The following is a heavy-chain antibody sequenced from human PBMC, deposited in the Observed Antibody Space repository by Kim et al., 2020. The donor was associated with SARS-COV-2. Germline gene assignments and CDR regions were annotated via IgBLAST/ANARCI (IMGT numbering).Heavy chain of an antibody. J-gene: IGHJ6*02. CDR3: ARGDIVATINLKYYYGMDV. Sequence: GGSLRLSCAASGFTFSSYDMHWVRQATGKGLEWVSAIGTAGDTYYPGSVKGRFTISRENAKNSLYLQMNSLRAGDTAVYYCARGDIVATINLKYYYGMDVWGQGTTVTVSS. CDR2: IGTAGDT. V-gene: IGHV3-13*04. D-gene: IGHD5-12*01. CDR1: GFTFSSYD.